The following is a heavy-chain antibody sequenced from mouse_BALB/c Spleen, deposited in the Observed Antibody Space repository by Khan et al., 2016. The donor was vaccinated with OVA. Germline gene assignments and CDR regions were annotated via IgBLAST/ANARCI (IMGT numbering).Heavy chain of an antibody. CDR2: IDPSDSYT. V-gene: IGHV1-69*02. Sequence: QVQLQQPGAELVKPGASVKLSCKASGYTFTSYWMHWVKQRPGQGLEWIGEIDPSDSYTNYNQKFKGKATLTVDKSSRTAYMQLSSLTSEDSAGDDCARYDGYLYAMDYWGQGTSVTVSS. CDR1: GYTFTSYW. J-gene: IGHJ4*01. CDR3: ARYDGYLYAMDY. D-gene: IGHD2-3*01.